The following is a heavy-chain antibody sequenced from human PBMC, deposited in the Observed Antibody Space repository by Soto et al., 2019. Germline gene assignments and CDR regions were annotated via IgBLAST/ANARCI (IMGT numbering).Heavy chain of an antibody. CDR2: ISGSGGTT. CDR1: GYTFSSYS. D-gene: IGHD6-19*01. V-gene: IGHV3-23*01. CDR3: GKNGNGWVSAFDI. Sequence: VQLWEYGGGLVQPGGSLRLYCAASGYTFSSYSRSWVRQAPGKGLEWVSAISGSGGTTYYADSVKGRFTFSRDHSKNTLYLQMNRMRAEDTAVYYGGKNGNGWVSAFDIWGQGTMVTVSS. J-gene: IGHJ3*02.